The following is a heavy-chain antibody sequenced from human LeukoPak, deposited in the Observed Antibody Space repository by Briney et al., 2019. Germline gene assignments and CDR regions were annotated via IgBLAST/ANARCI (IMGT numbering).Heavy chain of an antibody. V-gene: IGHV3-21*01. CDR2: ISSGSSYI. CDR1: GFTFSSYS. J-gene: IGHJ4*02. CDR3: ARDPHDYGDLFDY. Sequence: GGSLRLSCAASGFTFSSYSMNWVRQAPGKGLEWVSSISSGSSYIYYADSVKGRFTISRDNAKNSLYLQMNSLRAEDTAVYYCARDPHDYGDLFDYWGQGTLVTVSS. D-gene: IGHD4-17*01.